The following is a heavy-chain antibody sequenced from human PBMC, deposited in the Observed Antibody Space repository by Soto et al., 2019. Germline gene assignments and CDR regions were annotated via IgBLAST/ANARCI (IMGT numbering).Heavy chain of an antibody. CDR2: IYYSGST. V-gene: IGHV4-59*01. D-gene: IGHD3-3*01. J-gene: IGHJ6*02. CDR1: GGSISSYY. CDR3: ARGGYDFWSGYYLSYYYGMDV. Sequence: NPSETLSLTCTVSGGSISSYYWSWIRQPPGKGLEWIGYIYYSGSTNYNPSLKSRVTISVDTSKNQFSLKLSSVTAADTAVYYCARGGYDFWSGYYLSYYYGMDVWGQGTTVTVSS.